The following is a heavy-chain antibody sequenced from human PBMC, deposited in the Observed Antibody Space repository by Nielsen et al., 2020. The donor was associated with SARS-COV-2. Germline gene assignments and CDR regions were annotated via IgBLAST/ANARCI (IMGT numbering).Heavy chain of an antibody. V-gene: IGHV3-74*01. CDR3: IRAGTYNYGLAY. Sequence: GESLKISCAASGFSFSDYYMSWVRQAPGKGLEWISRINREGHTRDYADSVKGRFTISRDNAANTLSLQMRSLRAEDTAVYFCIRAGTYNYGLAYWGQGVLVKVSS. J-gene: IGHJ4*02. D-gene: IGHD5-18*01. CDR1: GFSFSDYY. CDR2: INREGHTR.